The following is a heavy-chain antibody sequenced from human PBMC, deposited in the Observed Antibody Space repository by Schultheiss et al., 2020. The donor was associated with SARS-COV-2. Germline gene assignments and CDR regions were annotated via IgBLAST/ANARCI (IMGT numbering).Heavy chain of an antibody. CDR1: GFTFRDYA. CDR3: ARASGSFDY. D-gene: IGHD6-19*01. CDR2: IWYDGSNK. Sequence: GGSLRLSCATSGFTFRDYAMSWVRQAPGKGLEWVAVIWYDGSNKYYADSVKGRFTISRDNSKNTLYLQMNSLRAEDTAVYYCARASGSFDYWGQGTLVTSPQ. J-gene: IGHJ4*02. V-gene: IGHV3-33*08.